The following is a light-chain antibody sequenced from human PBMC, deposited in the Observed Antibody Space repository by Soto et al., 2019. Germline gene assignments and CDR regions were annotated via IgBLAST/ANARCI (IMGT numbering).Light chain of an antibody. V-gene: IGLV2-14*01. CDR1: SSDVGGYDY. J-gene: IGLJ3*02. Sequence: QSVLTQPASVSGSPGQSITISCTGTSSDVGGYDYVSWYQQHPGKAPRLMIYDVTNRPSGISNRFAGSKSVNTASLTISGLQAEDEADYFCCSYTSTSTLVFGGGTKLTV. CDR2: DVT. CDR3: CSYTSTSTLV.